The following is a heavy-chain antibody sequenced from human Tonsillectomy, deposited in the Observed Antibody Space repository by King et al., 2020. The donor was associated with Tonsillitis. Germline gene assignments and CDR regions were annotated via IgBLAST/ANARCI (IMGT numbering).Heavy chain of an antibody. CDR3: ATRGIITYGMDV. D-gene: IGHD1-14*01. CDR2: IIPIFGAT. V-gene: IGHV1-69*01. CDR1: GGTFNNYG. Sequence: VQLVESGAEVKKPGSSLKVSCKASGGTFNNYGISWVRQAPGQGREWMGGIIPIFGATNYAQKFQGRVTITADESTRTAYIELSSLRSDDTAVYYCATRGIITYGMDVWGQGTTVSVSS. J-gene: IGHJ6*02.